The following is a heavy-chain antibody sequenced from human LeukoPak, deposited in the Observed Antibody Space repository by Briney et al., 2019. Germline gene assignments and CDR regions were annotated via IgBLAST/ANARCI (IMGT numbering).Heavy chain of an antibody. CDR1: GGTFSSYA. Sequence: SVKVSCKASGGTFSSYAISWVRQAPGQGLEWMGGIIPIFGTANYAQKFQGRVTITTDESTSTAYMELSSLRSEDTAVYYCARGPYDYSNYDYWGQGTLVTVSS. V-gene: IGHV1-69*05. D-gene: IGHD4-11*01. CDR3: ARGPYDYSNYDY. J-gene: IGHJ4*02. CDR2: IIPIFGTA.